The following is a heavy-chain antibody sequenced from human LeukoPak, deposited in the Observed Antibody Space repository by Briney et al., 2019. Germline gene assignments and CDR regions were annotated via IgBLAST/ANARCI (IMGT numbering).Heavy chain of an antibody. CDR3: ARDGYSYGFHAYYYGMDV. D-gene: IGHD5-18*01. CDR1: GGTFSSYA. V-gene: IGHV1-18*01. J-gene: IGHJ6*02. CDR2: ISAYNGNT. Sequence: EASVKVSCKASGGTFSSYAISWVRQAPGQGLEWMGWISAYNGNTNYAQKLQGRVTMTTDTSTSTAYMELRSLRSDDTAVYYCARDGYSYGFHAYYYGMDVWGQGTTVTVSS.